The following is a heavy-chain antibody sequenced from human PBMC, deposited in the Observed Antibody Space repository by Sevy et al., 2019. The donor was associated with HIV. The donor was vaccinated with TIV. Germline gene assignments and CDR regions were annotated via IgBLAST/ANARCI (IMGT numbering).Heavy chain of an antibody. V-gene: IGHV3-7*01. D-gene: IGHD2-21*01. Sequence: EGSLRLSCAASGFTFSDYFMGWVRQAPGKGLEWVANVDQDGSQKYYVGSVRGRFTISRDNAKNSVYLQMNRLRLDDTAVYYCARELWPGDYWGQGTLVTVSS. CDR3: ARELWPGDY. J-gene: IGHJ4*02. CDR2: VDQDGSQK. CDR1: GFTFSDYF.